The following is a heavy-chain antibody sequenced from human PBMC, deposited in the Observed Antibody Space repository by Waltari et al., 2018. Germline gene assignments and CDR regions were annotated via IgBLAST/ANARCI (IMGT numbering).Heavy chain of an antibody. CDR2: IYHSGST. CDR1: GYSISSGHY. D-gene: IGHD2-15*01. CDR3: ARGKGVVAAFNWFDP. Sequence: QVQLQESGPGLVKPSETLSLTCRFSGYSISSGHYWGWIRQPPGKGLEWIGSIYHSGSTYYNPSFKSRVTISVDTSKNQFSLRLSSVTVADTAMYYCARGKGVVAAFNWFDPWGQGTLVTVSS. V-gene: IGHV4-38-2*02. J-gene: IGHJ5*02.